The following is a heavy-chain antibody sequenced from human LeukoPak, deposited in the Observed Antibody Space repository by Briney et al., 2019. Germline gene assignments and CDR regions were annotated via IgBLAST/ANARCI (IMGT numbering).Heavy chain of an antibody. V-gene: IGHV4-59*01. Sequence: SETLSLTCTVSGGSISSYYWSWIQQPPGKGLEWIGYIYYSGSTNYNPSLKSRVTISVDTSKNQFSLKLSSVTAADTAVYYCARSSYYYGADALDIWGQGTMVTVSS. CDR1: GGSISSYY. D-gene: IGHD3-10*01. CDR3: ARSSYYYGADALDI. CDR2: IYYSGST. J-gene: IGHJ3*02.